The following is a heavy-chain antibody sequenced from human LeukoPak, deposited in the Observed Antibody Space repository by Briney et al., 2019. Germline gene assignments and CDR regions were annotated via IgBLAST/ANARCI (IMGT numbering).Heavy chain of an antibody. CDR3: ARDVWGIAVAGTGQYYYGMDV. D-gene: IGHD6-19*01. V-gene: IGHV4-59*01. CDR2: IYYSGST. J-gene: IGHJ6*02. CDR1: GGSISSYY. Sequence: SETLSLTCTVSGGSISSYYWSWIRQPPGKGLEWIGYIYYSGSTNYNPSLKSRVTISVDTSKNQFSLKLGSVTAADTAVYYCARDVWGIAVAGTGQYYYGMDVWGQGTTVTVSS.